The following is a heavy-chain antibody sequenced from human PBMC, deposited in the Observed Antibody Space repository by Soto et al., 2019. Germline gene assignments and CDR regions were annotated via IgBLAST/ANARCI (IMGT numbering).Heavy chain of an antibody. J-gene: IGHJ4*02. Sequence: QVQLVQSGAEVKKPGASVKVSCKASGYTFTNFGISWVRQAPGQGLEWMGWISAYNGNTNYAQKFQGRVTMTTDTSTRKAYMEARSLRFDDTAEYYCARGGTPFDYWGQGTLVTVSS. CDR3: ARGGTPFDY. CDR2: ISAYNGNT. V-gene: IGHV1-18*01. CDR1: GYTFTNFG. D-gene: IGHD3-16*01.